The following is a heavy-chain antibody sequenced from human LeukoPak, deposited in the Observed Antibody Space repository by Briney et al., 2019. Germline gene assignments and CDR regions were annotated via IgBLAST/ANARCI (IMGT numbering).Heavy chain of an antibody. J-gene: IGHJ4*02. CDR3: AKAYHYGSGSSFDY. CDR2: ISSSGGST. Sequence: PGRSLRLSCAASGFTFSSYAMSWVRQAPGKGLEWVSAISSSGGSTYYADSVKGRFTISRDNSKNTLYLQMNSLRAEDTAIYYCAKAYHYGSGSSFDYWGQGTLVTVSS. D-gene: IGHD3-10*01. V-gene: IGHV3-23*01. CDR1: GFTFSSYA.